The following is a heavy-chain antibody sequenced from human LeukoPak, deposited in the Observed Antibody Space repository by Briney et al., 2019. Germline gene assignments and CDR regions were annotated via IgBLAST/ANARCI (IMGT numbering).Heavy chain of an antibody. CDR3: ARVGYYPDYYMDV. Sequence: SETLSLTCTVSGGSISSYYWSWIRQPPGKGLEWIGYIYYSGSTNYNPSLKSRVTISVDTSKNQFSLNLSSVTAADTAVYYCARVGYYPDYYMDVWGKGTTVTVSS. V-gene: IGHV4-59*08. CDR1: GGSISSYY. J-gene: IGHJ6*03. D-gene: IGHD2-21*01. CDR2: IYYSGST.